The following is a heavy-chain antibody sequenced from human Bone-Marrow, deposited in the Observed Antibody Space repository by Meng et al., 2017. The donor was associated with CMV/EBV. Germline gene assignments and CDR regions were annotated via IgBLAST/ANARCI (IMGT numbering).Heavy chain of an antibody. Sequence: GESLKISCTASGFTFGDYAMSWVRQAPGKGLEWVGFIRSKAYGGTTEYAASVKGRFTISRDDSKSIAYLQMNSLKTEDTAVYYCTRRSKLPHCSSTSCYMGTYYYYGMDVWGKGTTVTVSS. CDR1: GFTFGDYA. V-gene: IGHV3-49*04. CDR3: TRRSKLPHCSSTSCYMGTYYYYGMDV. D-gene: IGHD2-2*01. J-gene: IGHJ6*04. CDR2: IRSKAYGGTT.